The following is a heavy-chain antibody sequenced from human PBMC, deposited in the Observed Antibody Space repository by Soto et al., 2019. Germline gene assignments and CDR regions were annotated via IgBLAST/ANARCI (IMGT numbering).Heavy chain of an antibody. CDR2: ISTSGTT. D-gene: IGHD6-19*01. V-gene: IGHV4-4*07. CDR1: GASISSYF. Sequence: SDTLSLTCTVSGASISSYFWTWIRQPAGKGLDWIGRISTSGTTNYNPSLKSRVTMSVDTSKNHFSLNLSSVTAADTAVYYCAREAGPDRWFDPWGQGXLVTVYS. CDR3: AREAGPDRWFDP. J-gene: IGHJ5*02.